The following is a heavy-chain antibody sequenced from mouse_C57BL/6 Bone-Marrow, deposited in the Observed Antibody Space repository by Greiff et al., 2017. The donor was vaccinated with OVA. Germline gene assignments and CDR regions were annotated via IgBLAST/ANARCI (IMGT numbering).Heavy chain of an antibody. CDR1: GYTFTSYG. D-gene: IGHD4-1*01. V-gene: IGHV1-81*01. J-gene: IGHJ3*01. Sequence: QVQLQQSGAELARPGASVKLSCKASGYTFTSYGISWVKQRTGQGLEWIGEIYPRSGNTYYNEKFKGKATLTADKSSSTAYMELRSLTSEDSAVYFCASDWAWFAYWGQGTLVTVSA. CDR2: IYPRSGNT. CDR3: ASDWAWFAY.